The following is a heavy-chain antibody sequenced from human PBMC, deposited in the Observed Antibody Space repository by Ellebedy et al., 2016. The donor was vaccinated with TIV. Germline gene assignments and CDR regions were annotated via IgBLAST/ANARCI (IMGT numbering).Heavy chain of an antibody. CDR2: INPSGGST. V-gene: IGHV1-46*01. Sequence: AASVKVSCKASGYTFTSYYMHWVRQAPGQRLEWMGIINPSGGSTTYAQKLQGRVTMTRDTSTSTVYMELSSLRSEDTAVYYCARARSSGWLHTPDYWGQGTLVTVSS. J-gene: IGHJ4*02. D-gene: IGHD6-19*01. CDR3: ARARSSGWLHTPDY. CDR1: GYTFTSYY.